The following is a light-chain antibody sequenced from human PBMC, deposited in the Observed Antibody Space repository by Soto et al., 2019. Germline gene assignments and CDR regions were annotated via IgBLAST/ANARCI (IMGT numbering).Light chain of an antibody. V-gene: IGLV6-57*03. Sequence: FMLTQPHSVSESPGKTVTISCTRRSGRIASNYVQWYQQRPGSAHTTVIYEDNQSPSGVPDRFSGSIDSSSNSASLTISGLKTEDEAAYYCQSYDSSNHDVFGGGTQLTVL. CDR3: QSYDSSNHDV. J-gene: IGLJ7*01. CDR2: EDN. CDR1: SGRIASNY.